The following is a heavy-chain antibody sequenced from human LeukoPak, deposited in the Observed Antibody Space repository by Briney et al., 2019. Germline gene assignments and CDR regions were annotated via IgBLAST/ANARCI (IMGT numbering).Heavy chain of an antibody. Sequence: PSETLSLTCTVSGDSISDFYWSWIRQSQEKGLEWIGEVYYSGSTHYSPSLKSRVTISVDTSKTPFSLSLRSVPAADTAVYYCARELDGNGGWFDPWGQGTVVTVSS. J-gene: IGHJ5*02. CDR1: GDSISDFY. CDR2: VYYSGST. CDR3: ARELDGNGGWFDP. V-gene: IGHV4-59*01. D-gene: IGHD5-24*01.